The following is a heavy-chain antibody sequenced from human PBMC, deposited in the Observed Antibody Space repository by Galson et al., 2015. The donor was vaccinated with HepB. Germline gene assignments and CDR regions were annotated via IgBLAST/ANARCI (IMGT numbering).Heavy chain of an antibody. J-gene: IGHJ4*02. CDR1: GFTFGDYA. CDR3: TREEPTAMDTYYFDY. D-gene: IGHD5-18*01. CDR2: IRSKAYGGTT. V-gene: IGHV3-49*03. Sequence: SLRLSCAASGFTFGDYAMSWFRQAPGKGLEWVGFIRSKAYGGTTEYAASVKGRFTISRDDSKSIAYLQMNSLKTEDTAVYYCTREEPTAMDTYYFDYWGQGTLVTVSS.